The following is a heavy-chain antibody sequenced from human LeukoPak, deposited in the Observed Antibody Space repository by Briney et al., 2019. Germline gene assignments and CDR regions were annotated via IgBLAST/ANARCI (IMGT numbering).Heavy chain of an antibody. CDR2: FDPEDGET. Sequence: ASVKVSCKVSGYTLTELSMHWVRQAPGKGLEWMGGFDPEDGETIYAQKFQGRVTMTEDTSTDTAYMELSSLRSEDTAVYYCARGPRGSNRYGWFDPWGQGTLVTVSS. J-gene: IGHJ5*02. V-gene: IGHV1-24*01. D-gene: IGHD6-13*01. CDR3: ARGPRGSNRYGWFDP. CDR1: GYTLTELS.